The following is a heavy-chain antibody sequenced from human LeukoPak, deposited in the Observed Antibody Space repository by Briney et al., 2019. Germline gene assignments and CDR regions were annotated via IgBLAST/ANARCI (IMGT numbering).Heavy chain of an antibody. Sequence: SQTLSLTCALSGDSVSNNNYAWSWIRQSPSRGLEWLGRTYYRSQWHNDYARSVMSRISVDPDTSKNQFSLHLDSVAPDDTAVYYCAGGYAFDVWGQGTMVTVSS. CDR2: TYYRSQWHN. J-gene: IGHJ3*01. CDR1: GDSVSNNNYA. CDR3: AGGYAFDV. V-gene: IGHV6-1*01.